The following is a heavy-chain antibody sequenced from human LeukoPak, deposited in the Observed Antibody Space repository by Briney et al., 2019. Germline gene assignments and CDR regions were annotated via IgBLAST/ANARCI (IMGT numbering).Heavy chain of an antibody. J-gene: IGHJ2*01. CDR1: GGSISSYY. Sequence: SETLSLTCTVSGGSISSYYWSWIRQPAGKGLEWIGRIYTSGSTNYSPSLKSRVTMSVDTSKNQFSLKLSSVTAADTAVYYCARDPLWSSGWYSYFDLWGRGTLVTVSS. CDR2: IYTSGST. D-gene: IGHD6-19*01. CDR3: ARDPLWSSGWYSYFDL. V-gene: IGHV4-4*07.